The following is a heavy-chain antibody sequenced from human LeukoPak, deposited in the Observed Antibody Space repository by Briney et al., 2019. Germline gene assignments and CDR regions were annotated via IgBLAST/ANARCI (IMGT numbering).Heavy chain of an antibody. CDR1: NYSISGGYY. Sequence: SETLSLTCTVSNYSISGGYYWGWIRQPPGKGLEWIGSIYHSGSTNYNPSLKSRVTMSVDTSKNQFSLKLSSVTAADTAVYYCARLLFSSSWYYFDYWGQGTLVTVSS. CDR3: ARLLFSSSWYYFDY. CDR2: IYHSGST. D-gene: IGHD6-13*01. J-gene: IGHJ4*02. V-gene: IGHV4-38-2*02.